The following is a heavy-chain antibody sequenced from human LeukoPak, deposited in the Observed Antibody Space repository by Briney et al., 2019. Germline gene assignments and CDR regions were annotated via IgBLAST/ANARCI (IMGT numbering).Heavy chain of an antibody. D-gene: IGHD1-26*01. CDR2: IYYSGST. Sequence: GSLRLSCAASGFTFSSYAMSWVRQAPGKGLEWIGSIYYSGSTYYNPSLKSRVTISVDTSNNQFSLKLSSVTAADTAVYYCARDRYSGSGVFDYWGQGTLVTVSS. V-gene: IGHV4-39*07. J-gene: IGHJ4*02. CDR3: ARDRYSGSGVFDY. CDR1: GFTFSSYA.